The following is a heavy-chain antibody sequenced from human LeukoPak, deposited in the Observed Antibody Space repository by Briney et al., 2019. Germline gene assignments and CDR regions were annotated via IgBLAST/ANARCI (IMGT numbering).Heavy chain of an antibody. CDR2: ISWNSGSI. CDR1: GFTFDDYA. CDR3: AKCYDSSPTDAFDI. V-gene: IGHV3-9*01. D-gene: IGHD3-22*01. Sequence: PGGSLRLSCAASGFTFDDYAMHWVRQAPGKGLEWVSGISWNSGSIGYADSVKGRFTISRDNAKNSLYLQMNSLRAEDTALYYRAKCYDSSPTDAFDIWGQGTMVTVSS. J-gene: IGHJ3*02.